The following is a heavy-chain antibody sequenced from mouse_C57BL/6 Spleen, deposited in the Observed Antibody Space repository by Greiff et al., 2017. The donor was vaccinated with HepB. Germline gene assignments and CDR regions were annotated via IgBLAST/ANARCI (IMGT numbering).Heavy chain of an antibody. D-gene: IGHD6-2*01. V-gene: IGHV1-26*01. CDR2: INPNNGGT. CDR1: GYTFTDYY. Sequence: EVQLQQSGPGLVKPGASVKISCKASGYTFTDYYMNWVKQSHGKSLEWIGDINPNNGGTSYNQKFKGKATLTVDKSSSTAYMELRSRTSEDSAVDYCARSLYAMDYWGQGTSVTVSS. J-gene: IGHJ4*01. CDR3: ARSLYAMDY.